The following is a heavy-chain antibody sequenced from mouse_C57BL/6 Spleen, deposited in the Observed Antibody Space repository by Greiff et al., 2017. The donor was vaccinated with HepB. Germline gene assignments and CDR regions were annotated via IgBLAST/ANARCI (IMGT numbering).Heavy chain of an antibody. Sequence: EVQLQQSGPELVKPGASVKISCKVSGYSFTGYYMNWVKQSPEKSLEWIGEINPSTGGTTYNQKFKAKATLTVDKSSSTAYMQLKSLTSEDSAVYYCAREVYDYDVSWFAYWGQGTLVTVSA. CDR1: GYSFTGYY. V-gene: IGHV1-42*01. CDR2: INPSTGGT. J-gene: IGHJ3*01. CDR3: AREVYDYDVSWFAY. D-gene: IGHD2-4*01.